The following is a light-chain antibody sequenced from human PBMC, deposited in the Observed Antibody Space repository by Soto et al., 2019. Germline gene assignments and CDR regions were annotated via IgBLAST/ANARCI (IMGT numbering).Light chain of an antibody. J-gene: IGKJ3*01. CDR2: VAS. CDR1: QGIRSH. CDR3: LQYDTYPRS. V-gene: IGKV1-16*02. Sequence: DIQMTQSPSSLSASVGDRVIITCRASQGIRSHLAWFQQKPGKAPKSLIYVASNLKSGVPSKFSGSGCGTDFALTIYSLECEDFASYYCLQYDTYPRSFGPGTKVDIK.